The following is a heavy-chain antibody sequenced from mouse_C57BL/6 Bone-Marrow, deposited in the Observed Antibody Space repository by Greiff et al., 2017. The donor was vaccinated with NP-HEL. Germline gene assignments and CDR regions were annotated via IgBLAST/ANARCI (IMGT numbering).Heavy chain of an antibody. J-gene: IGHJ2*01. Sequence: QVHVKQPGAELVRPGTSVKLSCKASGYTFTSYWMHWVKQRPGQGLEWIGVIDPSDSYTNYNQKFKGKATLTVDTSSSTAYMQLSSLTSEDSAVYYCARRDYYGSSYYFDYWGQGTTLTVSS. V-gene: IGHV1-59*01. CDR3: ARRDYYGSSYYFDY. CDR2: IDPSDSYT. D-gene: IGHD1-1*01. CDR1: GYTFTSYW.